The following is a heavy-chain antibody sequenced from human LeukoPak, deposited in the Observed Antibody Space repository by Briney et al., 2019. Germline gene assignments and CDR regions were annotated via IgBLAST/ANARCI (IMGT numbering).Heavy chain of an antibody. CDR2: ISSSSSYI. Sequence: PGGSLRLSCAASGFTFSSYSMNWVRQAPGKGLEWVSSISSSSSYIYYADSVKGRFTISRDNAKNSLYLQMNSLRAEDTAVYYCARDEEGYCGGDFYFDYWGQGTLVTVPS. V-gene: IGHV3-21*01. J-gene: IGHJ4*02. D-gene: IGHD2-21*02. CDR1: GFTFSSYS. CDR3: ARDEEGYCGGDFYFDY.